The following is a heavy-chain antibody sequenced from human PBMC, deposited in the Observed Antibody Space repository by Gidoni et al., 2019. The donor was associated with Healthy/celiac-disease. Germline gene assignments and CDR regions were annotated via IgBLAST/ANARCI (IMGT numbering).Heavy chain of an antibody. CDR3: AKDSSAAWGQLYYFDY. V-gene: IGHV3-23*01. CDR1: GFTFSSYA. Sequence: EVQLLESGGGLVQPGGSLRLSCAASGFTFSSYAMSWVRQAPGKGLGWVSAISGSGGSTYYADSVKGRFTISRDNSKNTLYLQMNSLRAEDTAVYYCAKDSSAAWGQLYYFDYWGQGTLVTVSS. J-gene: IGHJ4*02. CDR2: ISGSGGST. D-gene: IGHD6-19*01.